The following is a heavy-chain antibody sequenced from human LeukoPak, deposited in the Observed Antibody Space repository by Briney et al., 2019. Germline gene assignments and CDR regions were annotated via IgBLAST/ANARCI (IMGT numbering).Heavy chain of an antibody. D-gene: IGHD3-10*01. CDR2: IYYSGST. V-gene: IGHV4-39*07. J-gene: IGHJ6*02. CDR3: ARVGFRGFYGMDV. CDR1: GGSISSSSYY. Sequence: PSETLSLTCTVSGGSISSSSYYWGWIRQPPGKGLEWIGSIYYSGSTYYNPSLKSRVTISVDTSKNQFSLKLSSVTAADTAVYYCARVGFRGFYGMDVWGQGTTVTVSS.